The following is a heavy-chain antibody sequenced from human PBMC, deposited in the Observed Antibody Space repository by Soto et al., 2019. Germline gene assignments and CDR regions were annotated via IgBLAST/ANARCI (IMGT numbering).Heavy chain of an antibody. CDR3: ARVLTMVLGGNHQGFEP. CDR1: GFSFTANW. D-gene: IGHD3-10*01. CDR2: IYPGDSDT. Sequence: GYSLKISCKCSGFSFTANWIGWVRRLPGKGLEWMGMIYPGDSDTRYSPSLQGQVTISADKSISTTYLQWSSLKASDSAMYYCARVLTMVLGGNHQGFEPWCQGTLDTVAS. J-gene: IGHJ5*02. V-gene: IGHV5-51*01.